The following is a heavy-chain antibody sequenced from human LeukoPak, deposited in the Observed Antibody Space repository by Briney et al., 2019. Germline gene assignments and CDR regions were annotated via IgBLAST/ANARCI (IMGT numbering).Heavy chain of an antibody. V-gene: IGHV3-74*01. D-gene: IGHD3-22*01. J-gene: IGHJ4*02. CDR3: ARGGVYYYDSSGYWYYFDY. CDR2: INSDGGST. CDR1: GFTFSSYW. Sequence: GGSLRLSCAASGFTFSSYWMHWVRQAPGKGLVWVSRINSDGGSTSYADSVKGRFTISRDNAKNTLYLQMNSLRAEDTAVYYCARGGVYYYDSSGYWYYFDYWGQGTLVTVSS.